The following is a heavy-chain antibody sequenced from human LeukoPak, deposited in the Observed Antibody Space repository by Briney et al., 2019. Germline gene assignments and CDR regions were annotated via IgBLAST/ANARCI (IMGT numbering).Heavy chain of an antibody. CDR2: ISSSGSTI. Sequence: GGSLRLSCAASGFTFSSYEMNWVRPAPGKGLGWVSYISSSGSTIYYADSVKGRFTISRDNAKNSLYLQMNSLRAEDTAVYYCARVEWTKQWLPIKKFDYWGQGTLVTVSS. J-gene: IGHJ4*02. CDR1: GFTFSSYE. CDR3: ARVEWTKQWLPIKKFDY. D-gene: IGHD6-19*01. V-gene: IGHV3-48*03.